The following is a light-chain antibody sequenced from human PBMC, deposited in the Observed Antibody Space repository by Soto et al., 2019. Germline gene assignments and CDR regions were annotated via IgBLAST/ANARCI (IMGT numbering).Light chain of an antibody. V-gene: IGLV2-14*01. CDR1: SSDVGGYNY. J-gene: IGLJ2*01. Sequence: QSALTQPASVSGSPGQSITISCTGTSSDVGGYNYVSWYQQHPGKAPQLMIYEVTNRPSGVSNRFSGSKSGNTASLTISGLQAEDEADYYCCSYTGSSTLVFGAGTKVTVL. CDR3: CSYTGSSTLV. CDR2: EVT.